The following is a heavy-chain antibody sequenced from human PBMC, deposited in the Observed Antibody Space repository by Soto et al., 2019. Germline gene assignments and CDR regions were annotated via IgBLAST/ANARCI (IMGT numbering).Heavy chain of an antibody. Sequence: EVQLVESGGGLVNPGGSLRLSCAASDLIFSNAWMNWVRQAPGKGLEWVGRIKSKANGGTTEYAAPVKGRFTISRDDSKDTLYLQMNSLKTEDTAVYYCTTDLMTVASFDYWGQGTLVTVSS. V-gene: IGHV3-15*07. CDR1: DLIFSNAW. CDR2: IKSKANGGTT. CDR3: TTDLMTVASFDY. J-gene: IGHJ4*02. D-gene: IGHD6-19*01.